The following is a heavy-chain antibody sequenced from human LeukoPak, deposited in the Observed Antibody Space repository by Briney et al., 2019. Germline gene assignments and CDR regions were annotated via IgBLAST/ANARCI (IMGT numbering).Heavy chain of an antibody. D-gene: IGHD4-23*01. Sequence: ASVKVSCNASGYTFTSYNMYWVRKAPGQGLEWMGVIEPSGGSTSYAQKFQGRVTMTRNMSTSTVYRELSSLRSEDTAVYYVARKGGNTPGDYWGQRTLVTVSS. CDR2: IEPSGGST. CDR3: ARKGGNTPGDY. CDR1: GYTFTSYN. J-gene: IGHJ4*02. V-gene: IGHV1-46*01.